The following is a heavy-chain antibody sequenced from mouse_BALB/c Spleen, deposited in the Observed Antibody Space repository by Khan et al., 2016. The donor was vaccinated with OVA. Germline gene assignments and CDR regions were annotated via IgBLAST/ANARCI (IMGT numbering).Heavy chain of an antibody. CDR1: GYTFTSYT. CDR2: INPSNDYT. Sequence: QVQLQQSGAELARPGASVKMSCKASGYTFTSYTILWIKKRPGQGLEWIGYINPSNDYTNYNQKFKDKATLTTDKSSTTAYLRLSSLTSDDSAVYNCVRDGAYHRNDGWFAYWGQGTLVTVSA. CDR3: VRDGAYHRNDGWFAY. D-gene: IGHD2-14*01. V-gene: IGHV1-4*01. J-gene: IGHJ3*01.